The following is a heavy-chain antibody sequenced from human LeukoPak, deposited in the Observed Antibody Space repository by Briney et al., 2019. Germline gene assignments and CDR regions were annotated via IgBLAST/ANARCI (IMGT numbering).Heavy chain of an antibody. Sequence: GGSLRLSCAASGFTFDDYAMHWVRQAPGKGLEWVSGISWNSGSIGYADSVKGRFTISRDNAKNSLYLQMNSLRAEDTALYYCAKDIEAAAGTTFDYWGQGTLVTVSS. V-gene: IGHV3-9*01. CDR2: ISWNSGSI. CDR3: AKDIEAAAGTTFDY. CDR1: GFTFDDYA. J-gene: IGHJ4*02. D-gene: IGHD6-13*01.